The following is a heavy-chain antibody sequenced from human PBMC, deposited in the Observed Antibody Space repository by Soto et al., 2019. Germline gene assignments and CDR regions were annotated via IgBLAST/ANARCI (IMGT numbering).Heavy chain of an antibody. D-gene: IGHD2-2*01. CDR1: GGSISSGGYY. Sequence: SETLSLTCTVSGGSISSGGYYWSWIRQHPGKGLEWIGYIYYSGSTYYNPSLKSRVTISVDTSKNQFSLKLSSVTAADTAVYYCARVVERNGVVPAAMFAFDIWGQGTMVTVSS. J-gene: IGHJ3*02. CDR2: IYYSGST. V-gene: IGHV4-31*03. CDR3: ARVVERNGVVPAAMFAFDI.